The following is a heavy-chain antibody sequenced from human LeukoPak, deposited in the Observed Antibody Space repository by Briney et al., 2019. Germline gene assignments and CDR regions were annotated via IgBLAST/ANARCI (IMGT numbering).Heavy chain of an antibody. CDR1: GASIGSYF. D-gene: IGHD5-12*01. CDR2: VYDNDIS. CDR3: ARGLVLATDDAFDI. Sequence: SETLSLTCSVSGASIGSYFWSWIRQSPGKGLEWIGYVYDNDISNFNPSLESRVTILVDRSKSQFSLKLRSVTAADTAVYYCARGLVLATDDAFDIWGRGTMVSVSS. J-gene: IGHJ3*02. V-gene: IGHV4-59*01.